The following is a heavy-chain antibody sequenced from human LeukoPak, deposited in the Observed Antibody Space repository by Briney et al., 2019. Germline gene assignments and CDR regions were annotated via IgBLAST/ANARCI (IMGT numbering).Heavy chain of an antibody. Sequence: SVKVSCKASGGTFSSYTISWVRQAPGQGLEWMGRIIPILGIANYAQKFQGRVTITADKSTSTAYMELSSLRSQDTAVYYCAMSSGYCSSTSCSRRAEYFQHWGQGTLVTVSS. V-gene: IGHV1-69*02. J-gene: IGHJ1*01. D-gene: IGHD2-2*01. CDR1: GGTFSSYT. CDR2: IIPILGIA. CDR3: AMSSGYCSSTSCSRRAEYFQH.